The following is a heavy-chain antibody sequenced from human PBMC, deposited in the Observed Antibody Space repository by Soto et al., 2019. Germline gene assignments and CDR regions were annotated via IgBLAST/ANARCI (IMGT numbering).Heavy chain of an antibody. J-gene: IGHJ6*02. CDR2: MNPNSGNT. V-gene: IGHV1-8*01. CDR3: ARGRPLTCGSGSYYPPAGLYYYYYGMDV. CDR1: GYTFTSYD. D-gene: IGHD3-10*01. Sequence: ASVKVSCKASGYTFTSYDINWVRQATGQGLEWMGWMNPNSGNTGYAQKFQGRVTMTRNTSISTAYMELSSLRSEDTAVYCCARGRPLTCGSGSYYPPAGLYYYYYGMDVWGQGTTVTVSS.